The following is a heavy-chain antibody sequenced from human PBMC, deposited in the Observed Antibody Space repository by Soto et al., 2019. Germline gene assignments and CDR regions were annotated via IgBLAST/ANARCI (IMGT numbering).Heavy chain of an antibody. CDR2: IDWDDDK. Sequence: VSGPTLVNPTQTLTLTCTFSGFSLSTSGMRVSWIRQPPGKALEWLARIDWDDDKFYSTSLKTRLTISKDTSKNQVVLTMTNMDPVDTATYYCALNSPDGFQHWGQGTLVTVSS. D-gene: IGHD6-13*01. V-gene: IGHV2-70*04. CDR1: GFSLSTSGMR. CDR3: ALNSPDGFQH. J-gene: IGHJ1*01.